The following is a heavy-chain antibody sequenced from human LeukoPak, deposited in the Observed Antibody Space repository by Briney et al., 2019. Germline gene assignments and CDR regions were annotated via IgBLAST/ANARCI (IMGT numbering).Heavy chain of an antibody. V-gene: IGHV3-30*02. D-gene: IGHD4-17*01. CDR2: IRYDGSNK. CDR1: GFTFSSYG. J-gene: IGHJ4*02. Sequence: GGSLRLSCAASGFTFSSYGMHWVRQAPGKGLEWVAFIRYDGSNKYYADSVKGRFTISRDNSKNTLYLQMNSLRAEDTAVYYCAKGNVHDYGDYVIDYWGQGTLVTVSS. CDR3: AKGNVHDYGDYVIDY.